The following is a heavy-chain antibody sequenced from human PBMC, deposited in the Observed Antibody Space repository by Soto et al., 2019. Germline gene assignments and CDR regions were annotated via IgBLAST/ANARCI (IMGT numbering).Heavy chain of an antibody. CDR1: GGTFSGYA. CDR2: IIPIFGTA. CDR3: ARGDYYDSSGYPSDAFDI. Sequence: SVKVSCKASGGTFSGYAISWVRQAPGQGLEWMGGIIPIFGTANYAQKFQGRVTITADESTSTAYMELSSLRSEDTAVYYCARGDYYDSSGYPSDAFDIWGQGTMVTVSS. J-gene: IGHJ3*02. V-gene: IGHV1-69*13. D-gene: IGHD3-22*01.